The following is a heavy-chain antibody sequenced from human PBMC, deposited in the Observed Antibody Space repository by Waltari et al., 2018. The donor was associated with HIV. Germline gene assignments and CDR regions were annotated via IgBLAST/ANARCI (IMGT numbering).Heavy chain of an antibody. CDR2: LYSGGTT. CDR3: ARGFFSFDY. V-gene: IGHV3-53*02. CDR1: GPPVRSNY. D-gene: IGHD3-10*01. J-gene: IGHJ4*02. Sequence: EVQLVETGGGLLQRGGSLGLSWAASGPPVRSNYMSWVRQAPGKRVEWGSVLYSGGTTNYADSVKCRFTISRDNSKNTWYLQMNNLRAEDTAVYYCARGFFSFDYWGQGTLVTVS.